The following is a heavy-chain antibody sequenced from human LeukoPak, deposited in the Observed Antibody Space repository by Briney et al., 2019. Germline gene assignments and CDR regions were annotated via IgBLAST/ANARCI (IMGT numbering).Heavy chain of an antibody. CDR3: ARTNSSGWYPDY. V-gene: IGHV4-39*07. J-gene: IGHJ4*02. CDR1: GCSISSSSYY. Sequence: SETLSLTCTVSGCSISSSSYYWVWIRQPPGKGLDWSGGIYHSGSTYYSPSLKSRVPISVDTSKNQFSLELSSVTAADTAVYYCARTNSSGWYPDYWGQGTLVTVSS. CDR2: IYHSGST. D-gene: IGHD6-19*01.